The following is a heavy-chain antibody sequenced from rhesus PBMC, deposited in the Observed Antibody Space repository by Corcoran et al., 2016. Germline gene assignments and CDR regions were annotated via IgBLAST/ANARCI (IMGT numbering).Heavy chain of an antibody. CDR2: IGGSSGST. CDR3: ARKLPYCSSTYCSSSYSLDV. J-gene: IGHJ5-2*02. V-gene: IGHV4-165*02. CDR1: GGSISGYY. D-gene: IGHD2-15*01. Sequence: QVQLQESGPGLVTPSETLSLTCAVSGGSISGYYCNWIRQPPGKGLGWTGYIGGSSGSTYYNPSLKSRGTISTDTSKNQVSLKRSSVTAADTAVYYCARKLPYCSSTYCSSSYSLDVWGRGVLVTVSS.